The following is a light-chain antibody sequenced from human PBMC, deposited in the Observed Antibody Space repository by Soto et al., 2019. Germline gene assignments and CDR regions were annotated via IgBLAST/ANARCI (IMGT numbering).Light chain of an antibody. CDR1: QSVSSNH. J-gene: IGKJ1*01. CDR2: GAS. CDR3: QQYGSSSIT. Sequence: EIVLTQSSGTLSLSPGERATLSCRASQSVSSNHLAWYQQRPGQAPRLLIYGASSRATGIPDRFSGSGSGTDFTLTISRLEPEDFAVYYCQQYGSSSITFGQGTKVDIK. V-gene: IGKV3-20*01.